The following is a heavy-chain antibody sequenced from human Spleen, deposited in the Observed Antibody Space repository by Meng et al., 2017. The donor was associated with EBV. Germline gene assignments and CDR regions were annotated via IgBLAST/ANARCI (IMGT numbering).Heavy chain of an antibody. CDR3: VHSASDNSGYYTEYFQH. D-gene: IGHD3-22*01. Sequence: HIYVRASGPTLLKPLAAATLTCPFSGFSRSRNGVGVGWFRQPPGKALEGLALIYWDDGKRYTPSLTSRLAITKDTSKNQVVLTMTNMDPVDTATYYFVHSASDNSGYYTEYFQHWGQGSLVTVSS. V-gene: IGHV2-5*02. J-gene: IGHJ1*01. CDR1: GFSRSRNGVG. CDR2: IYWDDGK.